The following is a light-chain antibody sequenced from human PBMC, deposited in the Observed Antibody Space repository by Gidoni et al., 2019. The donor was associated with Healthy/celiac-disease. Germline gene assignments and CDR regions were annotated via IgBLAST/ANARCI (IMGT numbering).Light chain of an antibody. CDR1: QSVSSN. CDR2: GAS. Sequence: ELVMTQSPATLSVSPGERATLSCRASQSVSSNLAWYQPKPGQAPRHRIYGASTRATGIPARFSGSGSGTEFTLTISSLLSEDFAVYYCQQYNNWPLTFGQGTKVEIK. V-gene: IGKV3-15*01. CDR3: QQYNNWPLT. J-gene: IGKJ1*01.